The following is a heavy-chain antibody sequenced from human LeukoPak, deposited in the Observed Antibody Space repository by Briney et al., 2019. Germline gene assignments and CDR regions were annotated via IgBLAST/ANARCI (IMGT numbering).Heavy chain of an antibody. CDR1: GGSISSGSYY. V-gene: IGHV4-61*02. Sequence: TSETLSLTCTVSGGSISSGSYYWSWIRQPAGKGLEWIGRIYTSGSTNYNASLKSRVTISVDTSKNQFSLKLSSVTAADTAVYYCARDHFPDGWFGELSYFDYWGQGTLVTVSS. D-gene: IGHD3-10*01. CDR2: IYTSGST. J-gene: IGHJ4*02. CDR3: ARDHFPDGWFGELSYFDY.